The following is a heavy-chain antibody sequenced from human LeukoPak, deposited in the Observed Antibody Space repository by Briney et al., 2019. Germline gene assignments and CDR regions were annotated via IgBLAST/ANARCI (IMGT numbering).Heavy chain of an antibody. CDR3: ARAGYCSGGACPHLNWFDP. V-gene: IGHV4-30-4*08. CDR1: GGSITSADYY. J-gene: IGHJ5*02. CDR2: IYHSGST. Sequence: SQTLSLTCTVSGGSITSADYYWSWIRQPPGKGLEWIGYIYHSGSTYYNPSLKSRVTISVDTSKNQFSLKLTSVTAADTAVYYCARAGYCSGGACPHLNWFDPWGQGTLVTVSS. D-gene: IGHD2-15*01.